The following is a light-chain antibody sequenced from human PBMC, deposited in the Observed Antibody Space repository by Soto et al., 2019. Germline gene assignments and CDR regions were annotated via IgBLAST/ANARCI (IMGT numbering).Light chain of an antibody. CDR1: QSISSW. CDR2: KAS. CDR3: QQHNCYPGT. V-gene: IGKV1-5*03. Sequence: DIQMTQSPNTMSASVGDRVTITCRASQSISSWMAWYQQKPGKAPKLLIYKASSLESGVPSRFSGSGSGSEFTLTISSLQPDDFATYYCQQHNCYPGTFGQGTKVEIK. J-gene: IGKJ1*01.